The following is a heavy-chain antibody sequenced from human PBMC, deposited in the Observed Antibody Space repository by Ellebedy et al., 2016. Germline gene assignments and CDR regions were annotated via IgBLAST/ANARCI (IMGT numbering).Heavy chain of an antibody. CDR1: GFIFRNYV. D-gene: IGHD4-17*01. CDR2: ISRFDDST. J-gene: IGHJ4*02. V-gene: IGHV3-23*01. Sequence: GGSLRLXXSASGFIFRNYVMSWVRQAPGKGLKWVSGISRFDDSTYYADSVKGRFTISRDNPKNTVYLQMNNLRAEDTGVYYCAKERDDDGDFVFDSWGQGTLFTVSP. CDR3: AKERDDDGDFVFDS.